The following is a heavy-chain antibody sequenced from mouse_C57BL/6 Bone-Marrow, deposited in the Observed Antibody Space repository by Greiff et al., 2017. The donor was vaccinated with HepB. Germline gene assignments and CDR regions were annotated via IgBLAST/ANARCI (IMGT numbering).Heavy chain of an antibody. CDR2: LSSGGNYH. CDR3: ARRWLLHYAMDY. J-gene: IGHJ4*01. Sequence: EVHLVESGGDLVKPGGSLKLSCAASGFTFSSYGMSWVRQTPDKRLEWVATLSSGGNYHYYPDSVKGRFTISRDNSKNTLYLQLSSLKSEDTAMYYCARRWLLHYAMDYWGQGTSVTVSS. D-gene: IGHD2-3*01. V-gene: IGHV5-6*01. CDR1: GFTFSSYG.